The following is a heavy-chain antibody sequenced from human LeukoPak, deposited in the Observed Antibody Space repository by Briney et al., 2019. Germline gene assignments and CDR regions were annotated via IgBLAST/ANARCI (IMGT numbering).Heavy chain of an antibody. CDR3: AREDYYDSGSNDY. V-gene: IGHV1-8*03. Sequence: ASVKVSCKASGYTFTRYDINWVRQATGQGLEWMGRMNPNRGDTGYAQKFQGRVTITRNTSISTAYMELSSLRSEDTAVYYCAREDYYDSGSNDYWGQGTLVTVSS. D-gene: IGHD3-22*01. CDR1: GYTFTRYD. CDR2: MNPNRGDT. J-gene: IGHJ4*02.